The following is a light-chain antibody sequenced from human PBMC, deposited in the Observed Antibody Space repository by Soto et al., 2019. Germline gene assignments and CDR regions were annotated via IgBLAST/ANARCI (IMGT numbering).Light chain of an antibody. CDR1: SSDVGGYNH. J-gene: IGLJ2*01. CDR3: SSYAGNKII. Sequence: QSALTQPPSASGSPGQSVTISCSGTSSDVGGYNHVSWYQQHPGKAPRLMIYEVNRRPSGVPDRFSGSKSGNTASLTVAGLQAEDEADYYCSSYAGNKIIFGGGTKLTVL. V-gene: IGLV2-8*01. CDR2: EVN.